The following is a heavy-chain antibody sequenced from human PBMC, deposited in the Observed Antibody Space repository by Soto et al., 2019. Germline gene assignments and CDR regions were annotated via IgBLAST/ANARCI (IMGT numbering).Heavy chain of an antibody. Sequence: ASVKVSCKASGYTFTSYGISWVRQAPGQGLEWMGWISAYNGNTNYAQKLQGRVTMTTDTSTSTAYMELRSLRSDDTAVYYCAREGLVLVPTTVNSDYYYYAMXVWGQGTTVTVSS. CDR2: ISAYNGNT. V-gene: IGHV1-18*01. CDR1: GYTFTSYG. D-gene: IGHD2-2*01. CDR3: AREGLVLVPTTVNSDYYYYAMXV. J-gene: IGHJ6*02.